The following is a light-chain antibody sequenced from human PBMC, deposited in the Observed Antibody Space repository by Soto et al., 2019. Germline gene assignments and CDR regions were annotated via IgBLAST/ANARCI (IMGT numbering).Light chain of an antibody. CDR2: RSD. V-gene: IGLV1-47*01. Sequence: QSVLTQPPSASGTPGQRVPISCSGSSSNIGSNYVYWYQQLPGTAPKLLIYRSDQRPSGVPDRFSGSKSGTSASLAISGLRSEDEADYYCAAWDDSLRGWVFGGGTQLTVL. CDR3: AAWDDSLRGWV. J-gene: IGLJ3*02. CDR1: SSNIGSNY.